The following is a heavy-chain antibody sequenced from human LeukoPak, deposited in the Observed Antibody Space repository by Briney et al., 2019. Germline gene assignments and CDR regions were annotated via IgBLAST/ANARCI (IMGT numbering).Heavy chain of an antibody. CDR1: GGTFSSYA. CDR3: AHKGATRAFDI. J-gene: IGHJ3*02. D-gene: IGHD5-12*01. V-gene: IGHV1-69*04. CDR2: IIPILGIA. Sequence: GASVKVSCKASGGTFSSYAISWVRQAPGQGLEWMGRIIPILGIANYAQKFQGRVTITADKSTSTAYMELSSLRSEDTAVYYCAHKGATRAFDIWGQGTMVTVSS.